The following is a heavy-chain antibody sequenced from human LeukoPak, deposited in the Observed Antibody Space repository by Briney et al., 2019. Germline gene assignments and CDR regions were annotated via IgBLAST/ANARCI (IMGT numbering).Heavy chain of an antibody. Sequence: SQTLSLTCAISGDSVSSNSAAWNWIRQSPSRGLEWLGRTYYRSKWYNDYAVSVKSRITINPDTSKNQFSLQLNSVTPEDTAVYYCARDRVVATIFHYYYYMDVWGKGTTVTVSS. J-gene: IGHJ6*03. D-gene: IGHD5-12*01. CDR1: GDSVSSNSAA. V-gene: IGHV6-1*01. CDR3: ARDRVVATIFHYYYYMDV. CDR2: TYYRSKWYN.